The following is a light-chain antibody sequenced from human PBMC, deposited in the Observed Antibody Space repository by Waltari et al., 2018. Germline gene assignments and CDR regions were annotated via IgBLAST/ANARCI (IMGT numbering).Light chain of an antibody. CDR1: QSFSSC. CDR2: GAS. V-gene: IGKV3-20*01. J-gene: IGKJ1*01. CDR3: QQYGFSPWT. Sequence: EIVLTQSPGTLSLSPGDRATLSCRASQSFSSCLAWYQQKPGQAPRLLIYGASRRATGIPDRFSGSGSGTDFTLTISRLGHEDFAVYYCQQYGFSPWTFGQGTKVEIK.